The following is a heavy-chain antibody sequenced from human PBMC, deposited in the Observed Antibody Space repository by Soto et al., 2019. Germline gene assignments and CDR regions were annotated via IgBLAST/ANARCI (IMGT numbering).Heavy chain of an antibody. CDR3: ARLLRYFDWLFLANWFDP. J-gene: IGHJ5*02. D-gene: IGHD3-9*01. Sequence: SETLSLTCTVSGGSISSYYWGWIRQPPGKGLEWIGSIYYSGSTFYNPSLKSRVTISVDTSKNQFSLKLSSVTAADTAVYYCARLLRYFDWLFLANWFDPWGQGTLVTVSS. CDR1: GGSISSYY. V-gene: IGHV4-39*01. CDR2: IYYSGST.